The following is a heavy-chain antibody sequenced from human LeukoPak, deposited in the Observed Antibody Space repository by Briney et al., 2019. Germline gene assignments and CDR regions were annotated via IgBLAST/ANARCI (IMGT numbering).Heavy chain of an antibody. J-gene: IGHJ6*03. CDR2: IKQDGSEK. CDR1: GFTFNKFW. CDR3: ARLRSSSWFYYYYYMDV. Sequence: GGSLRLSCAASGFTFNKFWMTWVRQAPGKGLEWVANIKQDGSEKYYVDSVKGRFTISRDNAKNSLYLQMNSLRAEDTAVYYCARLRSSSWFYYYYYMDVWGKGTTVTVSS. V-gene: IGHV3-7*01. D-gene: IGHD6-13*01.